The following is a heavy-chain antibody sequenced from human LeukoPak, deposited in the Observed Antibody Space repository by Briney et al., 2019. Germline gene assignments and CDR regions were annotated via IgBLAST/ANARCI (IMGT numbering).Heavy chain of an antibody. J-gene: IGHJ4*02. Sequence: GGSLRLSRAASGFTFSSYAMSWVRQAPGKGLEWVSAISGSGGSTYYADSVKGRFTISRDNSKNTLYLQMNSLRAEDTAVYYCAKDHLVVVSAPYFDYWGQGTLVTVSS. D-gene: IGHD2-15*01. V-gene: IGHV3-23*01. CDR3: AKDHLVVVSAPYFDY. CDR2: ISGSGGST. CDR1: GFTFSSYA.